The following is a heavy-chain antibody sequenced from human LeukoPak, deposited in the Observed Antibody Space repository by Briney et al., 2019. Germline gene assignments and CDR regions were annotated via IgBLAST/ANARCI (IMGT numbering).Heavy chain of an antibody. CDR3: AKRATSGWDLHYSYMDV. D-gene: IGHD6-19*01. J-gene: IGHJ6*03. CDR1: GFTFSSYG. Sequence: GGSLRLSCAASGFTFSSYGMHWVRQAPGKGLEWVAVISYDGSNKYYADSVKGRFTISRDNSKNTLYLQMNSLRAEDTAVYYCAKRATSGWDLHYSYMDVWGKGTTVTVSS. CDR2: ISYDGSNK. V-gene: IGHV3-30*18.